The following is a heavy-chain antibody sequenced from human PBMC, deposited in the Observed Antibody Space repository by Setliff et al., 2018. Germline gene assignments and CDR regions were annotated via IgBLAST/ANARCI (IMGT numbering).Heavy chain of an antibody. J-gene: IGHJ6*03. CDR3: ARGRSTYFIDV. CDR2: IIPIFGKT. Sequence: ASVKVSCKASGGTFSSYAISWVRQAPGQGLEWMGGIIPIFGKTDYAQKFQGRVTMTRNTSISTAYMELSSLRSEDTAVYYCARGRSTYFIDVWGKGTTVTVSS. V-gene: IGHV1-8*02. CDR1: GGTFSSYA.